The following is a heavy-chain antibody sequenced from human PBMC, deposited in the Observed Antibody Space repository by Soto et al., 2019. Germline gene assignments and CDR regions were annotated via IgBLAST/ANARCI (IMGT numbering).Heavy chain of an antibody. D-gene: IGHD3-16*02. CDR3: AKLPTRGLHLGELSLYRGGRYSYHMDL. Sequence: GESLKISCAASGFTFSDYYMSWVRQAPGRGLEWVAGISGSGSDTYYADSVKGRLTVSRDNSRSTLFLEMSSLRSDDTAVYYCAKLPTRGLHLGELSLYRGGRYSYHMDLWGQGTTVTVSS. CDR2: ISGSGSDT. CDR1: GFTFSDYY. J-gene: IGHJ6*02. V-gene: IGHV3-23*01.